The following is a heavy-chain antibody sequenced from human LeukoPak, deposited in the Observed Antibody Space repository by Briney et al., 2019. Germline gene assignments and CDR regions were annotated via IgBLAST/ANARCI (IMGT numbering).Heavy chain of an antibody. CDR2: ISGGSSTI. Sequence: GGSLRLSCAASGFTFSSYSMNWVRQAPGKGLEWVSYISGGSSTIYYADSVKGRFTISKDNAKNSLYLQMNSLRDEDTAMYYCARYSDFWGQGTLVTVSS. CDR3: ARYSDF. D-gene: IGHD2-21*01. V-gene: IGHV3-48*02. CDR1: GFTFSSYS. J-gene: IGHJ4*02.